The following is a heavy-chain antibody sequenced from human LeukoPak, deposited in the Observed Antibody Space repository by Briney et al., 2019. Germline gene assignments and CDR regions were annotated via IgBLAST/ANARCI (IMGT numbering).Heavy chain of an antibody. J-gene: IGHJ4*02. D-gene: IGHD3-22*01. CDR1: GFTFNNYN. V-gene: IGHV3-21*01. Sequence: GGSLRLSCAASGFTFNNYNMNWVRQAPGKGLEWVSSISSSSSYIYYADSVKGRFTISRDNAKNSLYLQMNSLRAEDTAVYYCARDAYDSSGLDYWGQGTLVTVSS. CDR3: ARDAYDSSGLDY. CDR2: ISSSSSYI.